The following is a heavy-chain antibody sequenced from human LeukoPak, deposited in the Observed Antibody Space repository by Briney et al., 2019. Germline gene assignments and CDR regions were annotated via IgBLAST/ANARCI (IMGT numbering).Heavy chain of an antibody. CDR1: GYTFTGYY. J-gene: IGHJ4*02. CDR3: ATFTYYYDSSGSYPFDY. D-gene: IGHD3-22*01. CDR2: INPNSGGT. V-gene: IGHV1-2*06. Sequence: ASVKVSCKASGYTFTGYYMHWVRQAPGQGREWMGRINPNSGGTNYAQKFQGRVTMTRDTSISTAYMELSRLRSDDTAVYYCATFTYYYDSSGSYPFDYWGQGTLVTVSS.